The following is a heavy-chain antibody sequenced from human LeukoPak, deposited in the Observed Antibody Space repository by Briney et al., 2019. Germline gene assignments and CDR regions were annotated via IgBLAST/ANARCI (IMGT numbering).Heavy chain of an antibody. Sequence: PGRSLSLSCAASGFTFGSYGMHWVRQAPGKGMEWVAVISYDGSNKYHADSVKGRFTISRDNSKNTLYLQMNSLRAEDTAVYYCAKVPTSSSTSCYWGQGTLVTVSS. CDR2: ISYDGSNK. CDR1: GFTFGSYG. D-gene: IGHD2-2*01. J-gene: IGHJ4*02. V-gene: IGHV3-30*18. CDR3: AKVPTSSSTSCY.